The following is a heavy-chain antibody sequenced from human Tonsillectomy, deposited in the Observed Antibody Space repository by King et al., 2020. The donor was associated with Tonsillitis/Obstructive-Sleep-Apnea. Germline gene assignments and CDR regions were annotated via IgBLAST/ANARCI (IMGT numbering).Heavy chain of an antibody. V-gene: IGHV1-69*01. CDR3: ARGIRIFGVAPDAFDI. CDR1: GGTFSSYG. J-gene: IGHJ3*02. Sequence: QLVQSGAEVKKPGSSVKVSCKASGGTFSSYGISWVRQAPGQGLEWMGGIIPIFGTASYAQKFQGRVTITADESTSTAYMELSGLRSQDTAVYYSARGIRIFGVAPDAFDIWGQGTMVTVSS. CDR2: IIPIFGTA. D-gene: IGHD3-3*01.